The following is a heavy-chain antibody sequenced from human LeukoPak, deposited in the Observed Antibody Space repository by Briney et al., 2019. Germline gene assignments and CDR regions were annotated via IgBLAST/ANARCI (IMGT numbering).Heavy chain of an antibody. CDR2: ISAYNGNT. V-gene: IGHV1-18*01. CDR1: GYTFTSYG. D-gene: IGHD6-13*01. J-gene: IGHJ4*02. CDR3: ARVQQLTPLVQDDFDY. Sequence: ASVKVSCKASGYTFTSYGISWVRQAPGQGLEWMGWISAYNGNTNYAQKLQGRVTMTTDTSTSTAYMELRSLRSDDTAVYYCARVQQLTPLVQDDFDYWGQGTLVTVSS.